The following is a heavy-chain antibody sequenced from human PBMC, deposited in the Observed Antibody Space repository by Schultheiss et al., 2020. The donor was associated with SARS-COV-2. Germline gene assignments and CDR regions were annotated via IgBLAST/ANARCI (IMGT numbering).Heavy chain of an antibody. Sequence: SETLSLTCTVSGGSISSYYWSWIRQPAGKGLEWIGRISASGYSNYNPSLKSRIIMSVDTSKKHFSLNVTSVTAADTAVYYCAREVEVTGRSLDLWGRGSLVTVSS. D-gene: IGHD6-19*01. J-gene: IGHJ4*02. CDR3: AREVEVTGRSLDL. V-gene: IGHV4-4*07. CDR2: ISASGYS. CDR1: GGSISSYY.